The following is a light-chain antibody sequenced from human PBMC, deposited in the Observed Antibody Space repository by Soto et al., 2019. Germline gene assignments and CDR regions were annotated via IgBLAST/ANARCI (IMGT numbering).Light chain of an antibody. CDR1: SSDVGGYNY. CDR3: SSYAGTDNFV. Sequence: QSVLTQPPSASGSPGQSVTISCTGTSSDVGGYNYVSWYQHHPGKAPKLMIYEVSKRPSGVPDRFSGSKSGNTASLTVSGLQAEDEADYYCSSYAGTDNFVFGIGTKVTVX. J-gene: IGLJ1*01. CDR2: EVS. V-gene: IGLV2-8*01.